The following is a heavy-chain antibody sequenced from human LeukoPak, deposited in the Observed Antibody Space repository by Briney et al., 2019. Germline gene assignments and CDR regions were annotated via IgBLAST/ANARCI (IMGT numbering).Heavy chain of an antibody. J-gene: IGHJ4*02. Sequence: GPLSPSCATSGFTFSHYWMNWVRQAPGKGLEWVANVNPDGSETYYLDSVKGRFTISRDNVKNSLYLLMNSLRAEDTAVYYCGRWGIEAAIDYWGQGTLVTVSS. CDR2: VNPDGSET. CDR3: GRWGIEAAIDY. CDR1: GFTFSHYW. V-gene: IGHV3-7*01. D-gene: IGHD2-2*01.